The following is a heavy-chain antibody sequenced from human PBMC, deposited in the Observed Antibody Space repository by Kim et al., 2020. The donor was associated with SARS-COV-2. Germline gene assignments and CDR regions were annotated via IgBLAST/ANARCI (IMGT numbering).Heavy chain of an antibody. CDR1: DGSFSGVY. CDR2: INHRGNT. V-gene: IGHV4-34*01. Sequence: SETLSLTCAVFDGSFSGVYWTWVRQSPGRGLDWIGEINHRGNTHYNPSLKGRVTMSLDTSSEHFSLKLNSVTAADTAVYFCARGSARGETYVDLVYGMDVWGQGTAVTVSS. J-gene: IGHJ6*02. D-gene: IGHD3-10*02. CDR3: ARGSARGETYVDLVYGMDV.